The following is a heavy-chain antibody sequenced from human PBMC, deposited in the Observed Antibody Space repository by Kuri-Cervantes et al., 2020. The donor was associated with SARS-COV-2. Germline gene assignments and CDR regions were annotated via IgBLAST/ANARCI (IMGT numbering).Heavy chain of an antibody. CDR2: IGTRDTDM. V-gene: IGHV3-48*01. CDR1: GFTFSRSD. J-gene: IGHJ3*02. Sequence: GGSLRLSCAASGFTFSRSDFNWVRQAPGKGLEWVSYIGTRDTDMQYADSARGRFIISRDNAKNSLYLQMTSLRAEDTAVYYCARDGIWGQGTMVTVSS. CDR3: ARDGI.